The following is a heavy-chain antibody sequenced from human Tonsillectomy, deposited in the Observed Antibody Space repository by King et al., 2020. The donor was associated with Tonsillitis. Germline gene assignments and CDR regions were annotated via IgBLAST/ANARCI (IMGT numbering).Heavy chain of an antibody. V-gene: IGHV5-51*01. CDR1: GYSFTSYW. CDR2: IYPGDSNT. D-gene: IGHD3-10*01. Sequence: VQLVQSGAEVKKAGESLKISCKGFGYSFTSYWIVWVRQMPGKGLEWMGIIYPGDSNTRYSPSFQGQVTISADKSISTAYLQWNTLKASDTAMYYCAREGNGGSGNYLIHNWFDPWGQGTLVTVSS. CDR3: AREGNGGSGNYLIHNWFDP. J-gene: IGHJ5*02.